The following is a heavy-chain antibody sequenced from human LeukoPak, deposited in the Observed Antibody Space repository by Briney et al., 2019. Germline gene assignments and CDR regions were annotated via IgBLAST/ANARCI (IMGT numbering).Heavy chain of an antibody. CDR3: ARLGEGFDY. D-gene: IGHD3-10*01. CDR1: GGSISSSSYY. Sequence: PSETLSLTCTVSGGSISSSSYYWGWIRQPPGKGLKWIGSIYYSGSTYYNPSLKSRVTISVDTSKNQFSLKLSSVTAADTAVYYCARLGEGFDYWGQGTLVTVSS. CDR2: IYYSGST. J-gene: IGHJ4*02. V-gene: IGHV4-39*01.